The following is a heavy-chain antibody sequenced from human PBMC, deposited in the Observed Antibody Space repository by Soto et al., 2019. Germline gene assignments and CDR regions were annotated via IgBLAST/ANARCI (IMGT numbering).Heavy chain of an antibody. V-gene: IGHV1-69*01. CDR3: ATNYYDGSGHYFIFEH. CDR2: IIPIGGTP. CDR1: GRTFNNYA. D-gene: IGHD3-22*01. Sequence: QVQLVQSGAEVKKPGSSVKVSCKASGRTFNNYAISWVRQAPGIGFEWLGVIIPIGGTPEHAQKFQGRVTISADESTKTAYMELSSLRSEDTAVYYCATNYYDGSGHYFIFEHWGQGTLVTVSS. J-gene: IGHJ4*02.